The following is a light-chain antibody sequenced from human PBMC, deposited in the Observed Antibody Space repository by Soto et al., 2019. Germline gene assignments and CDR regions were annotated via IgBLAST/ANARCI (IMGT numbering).Light chain of an antibody. CDR3: SSYTSITTFYV. CDR2: EVS. CDR1: SSDIGSFNY. J-gene: IGLJ1*01. Sequence: QSVLSQPDSVSGSPGQSITISCTGTSSDIGSFNYVSWYQHHPGKAPKRMIYEVSHRPSGISNRFSGSKSGHTAFLTISGLQAEDEADYYCSSYTSITTFYVFGTGTKVTVL. V-gene: IGLV2-14*01.